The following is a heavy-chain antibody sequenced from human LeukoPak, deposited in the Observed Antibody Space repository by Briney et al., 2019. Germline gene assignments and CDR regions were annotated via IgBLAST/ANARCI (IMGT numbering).Heavy chain of an antibody. J-gene: IGHJ3*01. D-gene: IGHD4-17*01. CDR1: EFMFSKYG. CDR3: AKGATTMSTADAFVL. Sequence: PGGSLRLSCVASEFMFSKYGIQWVRQAPRKGLEWAAGISYDGRNVDYEDSVKGGFPISRDNTKNTVYLQMSSLRTEDTAVYYCAKGATTMSTADAFVLWGQGEMGTVSS. CDR2: ISYDGRNV. V-gene: IGHV3-30*18.